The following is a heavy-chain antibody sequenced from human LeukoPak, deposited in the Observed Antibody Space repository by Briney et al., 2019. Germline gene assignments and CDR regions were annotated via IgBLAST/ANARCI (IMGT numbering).Heavy chain of an antibody. J-gene: IGHJ4*02. Sequence: PGGSLRLSCAASGFTFSSYAMSWVRQAPGKGLEWVSYISSSSSTIYYADSVKGRFTISRDNAKNSLYLQMNSLRAEDTAVYYCARDLRVDGDHTFDYWGQGTLVTVS. CDR1: GFTFSSYA. CDR2: ISSSSSTI. V-gene: IGHV3-48*01. D-gene: IGHD4-17*01. CDR3: ARDLRVDGDHTFDY.